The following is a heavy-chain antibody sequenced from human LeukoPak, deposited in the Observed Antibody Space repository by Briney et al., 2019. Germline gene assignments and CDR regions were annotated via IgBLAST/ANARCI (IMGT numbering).Heavy chain of an antibody. CDR3: AKGQTYYYGSGSNHDAYDI. D-gene: IGHD3-10*01. CDR1: GFTFSSYV. V-gene: IGHV3-23*01. J-gene: IGHJ3*02. Sequence: GGSLRLSCAASGFTFSSYVMSWVRQAPGKGLEWVSGISGSDGSTYYADSVKGRFTISRDNSKNTLYLQMNSLRAEDTAVYYCAKGQTYYYGSGSNHDAYDIWGQGTMVTVSS. CDR2: ISGSDGST.